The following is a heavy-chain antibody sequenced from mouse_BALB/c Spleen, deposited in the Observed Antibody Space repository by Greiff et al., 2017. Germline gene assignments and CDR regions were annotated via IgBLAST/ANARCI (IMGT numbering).Heavy chain of an antibody. J-gene: IGHJ3*01. CDR2: ISYDGSN. CDR1: GYSITSGYY. Sequence: DVQLQESGPGLVKPSQSLSLTCSVTGYSITSGYYWNWIRQFPGNKLEWMGYISYDGSNNYNPSLKNRISITRDTSKNQFFLKLNSVTTEDTATYYCARDFYWGQGTLVTVSA. CDR3: ARDFY. V-gene: IGHV3-6*02.